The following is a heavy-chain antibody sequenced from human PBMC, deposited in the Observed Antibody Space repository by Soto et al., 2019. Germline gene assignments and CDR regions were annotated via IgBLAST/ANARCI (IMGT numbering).Heavy chain of an antibody. V-gene: IGHV2-5*02. CDR1: GFSLSTSGVG. Sequence: GSGPTLVNPTQTLTLTCTFSGFSLSTSGVGVGWIRQPPGKALEWLALIYWDDDKRYSPSLKSRLTITKDTSKNQVVLTMTNMEPVDTATYYCAHRPYYYDSSGYYLRQESYYFDYWGQGTLVTVSS. CDR2: IYWDDDK. CDR3: AHRPYYYDSSGYYLRQESYYFDY. J-gene: IGHJ4*02. D-gene: IGHD3-22*01.